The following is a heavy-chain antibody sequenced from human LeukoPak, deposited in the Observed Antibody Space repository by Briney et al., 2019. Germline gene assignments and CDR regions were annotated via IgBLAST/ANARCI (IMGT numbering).Heavy chain of an antibody. J-gene: IGHJ4*02. V-gene: IGHV3-23*01. D-gene: IGHD2-21*01. CDR3: AKAPVTTCSGAYCYPFDY. CDR1: GFTFDDYG. Sequence: PGGSLRLSCAASGFTFDDYGMSWVRQAPGKGLEWVSAISVSGNTYHADSVKGRFTISRDSSKNTLYLQMNRLRAEDAAVYYCAKAPVTTCSGAYCYPFDYWSQGTLVTVSS. CDR2: ISVSGNT.